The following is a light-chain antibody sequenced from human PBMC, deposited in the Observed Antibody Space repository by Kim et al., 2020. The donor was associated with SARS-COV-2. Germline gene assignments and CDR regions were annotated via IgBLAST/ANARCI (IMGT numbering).Light chain of an antibody. V-gene: IGLV1-47*01. CDR1: ISNTGSNY. CDR2: GNN. CDR3: AAWDDSLSGPV. J-gene: IGLJ3*02. Sequence: GQLVTISCSGSISNTGSNYVYLYQQLPGTAPKLLIYGNNPRPSGVPDRFSGSKSGTSASLAISGLRSEDEADYYCAAWDDSLSGPVFGGGTKVTVL.